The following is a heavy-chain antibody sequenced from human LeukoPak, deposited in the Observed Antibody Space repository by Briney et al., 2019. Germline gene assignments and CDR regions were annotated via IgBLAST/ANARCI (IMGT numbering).Heavy chain of an antibody. Sequence: ASETLSLTCTVFGGSISSYYWGWIRQPPGKGLEWIGSIYHSGSTYYNPSLKSRVTISVDTSKNQFSLKLSSVTAADTAVYYCAREADYYDSSGYYPGDFDYWGQGTLVTVSS. D-gene: IGHD3-22*01. J-gene: IGHJ4*02. V-gene: IGHV4-38-2*02. CDR3: AREADYYDSSGYYPGDFDY. CDR2: IYHSGST. CDR1: GGSISSYY.